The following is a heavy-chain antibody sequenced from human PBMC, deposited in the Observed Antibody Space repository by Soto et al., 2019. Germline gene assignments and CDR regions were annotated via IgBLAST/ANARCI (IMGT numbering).Heavy chain of an antibody. J-gene: IGHJ5*02. CDR1: GYTFTNYT. Sequence: GASVKVSCKSSGYTFTNYTIHWMRQAPGQSLEWMGWINADNGETKISQKFQGRVTITRDTSAGSAYMELYSLRSEDTAVYYCARFVLRGLIPKSWFDPWGQGTLVTVSS. D-gene: IGHD3-10*01. V-gene: IGHV1-3*01. CDR2: INADNGET. CDR3: ARFVLRGLIPKSWFDP.